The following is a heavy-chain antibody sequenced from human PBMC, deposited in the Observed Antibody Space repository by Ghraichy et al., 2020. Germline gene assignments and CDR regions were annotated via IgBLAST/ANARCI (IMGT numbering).Heavy chain of an antibody. CDR3: ARGVRGVLLYYYYYGMDV. Sequence: SQTLSLTCAVYGGSFSGYYWSWIRQPPGKGLEWIGEINHSGSTNYNPSLKSRVTISVDTSKNQFSLKLSSVTAADTAVYYCARGVRGVLLYYYYYGMDVWGQGTTVTVSS. D-gene: IGHD3-10*01. V-gene: IGHV4-34*01. CDR2: INHSGST. J-gene: IGHJ6*02. CDR1: GGSFSGYY.